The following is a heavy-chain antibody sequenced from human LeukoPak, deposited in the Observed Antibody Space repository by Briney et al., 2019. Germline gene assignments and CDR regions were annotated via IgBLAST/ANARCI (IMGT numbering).Heavy chain of an antibody. D-gene: IGHD3-3*01. CDR1: GYTFTTYR. J-gene: IGHJ3*02. Sequence: ASVKVSCKASGYTFTTYRISWMRQAPGQGLEWVGWVSGHNGNKNYAQKLQGRVTMTTDTSTSTAYMELRSLRSDDTAVYYCARDTSYDFWSDPTELFDIWGQGTMVTVSS. V-gene: IGHV1-18*01. CDR3: ARDTSYDFWSDPTELFDI. CDR2: VSGHNGNK.